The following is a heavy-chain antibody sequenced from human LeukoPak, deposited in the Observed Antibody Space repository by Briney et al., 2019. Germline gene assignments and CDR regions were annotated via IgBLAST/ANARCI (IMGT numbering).Heavy chain of an antibody. D-gene: IGHD6-19*01. CDR3: ARDYRQGQWLGNDY. Sequence: PSETLSLTCTVSGYSIRSGYYWGWIRQPPGKGLEWIGSMYHSGSTYYNPSLRSRVIISVDTSKNQFSLKLSSVTAADTAVYYCARDYRQGQWLGNDYWGQGTLVTVSS. CDR2: MYHSGST. CDR1: GYSIRSGYY. J-gene: IGHJ4*02. V-gene: IGHV4-38-2*02.